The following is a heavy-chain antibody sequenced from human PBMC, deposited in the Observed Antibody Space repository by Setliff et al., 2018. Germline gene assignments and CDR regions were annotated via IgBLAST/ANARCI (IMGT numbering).Heavy chain of an antibody. CDR3: ARGGYSYGLGGFPLDY. J-gene: IGHJ4*02. CDR2: IHSSGST. Sequence: PSETLSLTCTVSGGSISSGSYYWSWIRQPAGKGLEWIGRIHSSGSTKFNPSLESRVTMSVDTSKNQFSLKLSSVTAADTAVYYCARGGYSYGLGGFPLDYWGQGTLVTVSS. V-gene: IGHV4-61*02. CDR1: GGSISSGSYY. D-gene: IGHD5-18*01.